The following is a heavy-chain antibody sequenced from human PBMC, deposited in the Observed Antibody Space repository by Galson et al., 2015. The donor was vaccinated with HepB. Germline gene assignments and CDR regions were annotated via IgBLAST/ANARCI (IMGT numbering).Heavy chain of an antibody. D-gene: IGHD1-1*01. Sequence: SLRLSCAGSGVTFNSNWMHWVRQAPGKGLVWVSHINNDGSRKSYADSVKGRFTLSRDNAENTLYLQMNSLRAEDTAVYYCGSDTGYWGQGTLVTVSS. CDR1: GVTFNSNW. J-gene: IGHJ4*02. CDR3: GSDTGY. CDR2: INNDGSRK. V-gene: IGHV3-74*01.